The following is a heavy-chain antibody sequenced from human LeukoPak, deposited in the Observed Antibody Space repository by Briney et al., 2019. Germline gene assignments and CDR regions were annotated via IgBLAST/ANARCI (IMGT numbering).Heavy chain of an antibody. J-gene: IGHJ4*02. CDR1: GGSISSGSYY. CDR2: IYTSGST. V-gene: IGHV4-61*02. CDR3: ARALRDGYNLLDY. Sequence: SQTLSLTCTVSGGSISSGSYYWSWIRQPAGKGLEWIGRIYTSGSTNYNPSLKSRVTMSVDTSKNQFSLKLSSVTAADTAVYYCARALRDGYNLLDYWGQGTLVTVSS. D-gene: IGHD5-24*01.